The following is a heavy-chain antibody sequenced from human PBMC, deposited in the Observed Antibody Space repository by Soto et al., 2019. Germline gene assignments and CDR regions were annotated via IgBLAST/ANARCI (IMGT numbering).Heavy chain of an antibody. D-gene: IGHD3-10*01. CDR1: WFSLTTNGGG. V-gene: IGHV2-5*02. CDR2: IYWDDDT. J-gene: IGHJ6*02. Sequence: CPTLVEPPQTLTLTCPLSWFSLTTNGGGVGWNPQPPGKALEWLALIYWDDDTRYSPSLKSRLTITKDTSKNQVVLTMTNMDPVDTATYYCAHMPRGALHGMDVWGQGTTVTVSS. CDR3: AHMPRGALHGMDV.